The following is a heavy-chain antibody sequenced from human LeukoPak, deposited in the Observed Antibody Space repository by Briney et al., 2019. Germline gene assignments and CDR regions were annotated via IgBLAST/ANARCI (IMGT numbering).Heavy chain of an antibody. CDR1: GFTFNSYV. Sequence: GGSLRLSCAASGFTFNSYVISWVRQAPGKGLEWVSAVSGSGGSTYYADSVKGRFTVSRDNSKNTLYLQMNSLRAEDTAVYYCAKGPSMTEVVPDYWGQGTLVTVSS. CDR3: AKGPSMTEVVPDY. D-gene: IGHD2-15*01. CDR2: VSGSGGST. V-gene: IGHV3-23*01. J-gene: IGHJ4*02.